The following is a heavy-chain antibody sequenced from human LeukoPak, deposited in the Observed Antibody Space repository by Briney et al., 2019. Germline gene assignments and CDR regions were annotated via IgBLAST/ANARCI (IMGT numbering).Heavy chain of an antibody. CDR1: GFTFSTYA. CDR2: ISGSGGRT. V-gene: IGHV3-23*01. Sequence: GGSLRLSCAASGFTFSTYAMSWVRQAPAKGLEWVSAISGSGGRTFYADSVKGRFTISRDNSKNTLYLQMNSLRAEDTAVYCCAKSEKYCSGGSCYFSYFDYWGQRTLVTVSS. CDR3: AKSEKYCSGGSCYFSYFDY. D-gene: IGHD2-15*01. J-gene: IGHJ4*02.